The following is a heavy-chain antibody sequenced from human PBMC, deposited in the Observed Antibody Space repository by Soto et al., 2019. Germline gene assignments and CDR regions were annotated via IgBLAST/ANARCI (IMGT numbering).Heavy chain of an antibody. J-gene: IGHJ3*02. CDR1: GGSISSYY. CDR3: ARGFDDFWSGLFAFDI. CDR2: IYYSGST. V-gene: IGHV4-59*01. D-gene: IGHD3-3*01. Sequence: SETLSLTCTVSGGSISSYYWSWIRQPPGKGLEWIGYIYYSGSTNYNPSLKSRVTISVDTSKNQFSLKLSSVTAADTAVYYCARGFDDFWSGLFAFDIWGQGTMVTVSS.